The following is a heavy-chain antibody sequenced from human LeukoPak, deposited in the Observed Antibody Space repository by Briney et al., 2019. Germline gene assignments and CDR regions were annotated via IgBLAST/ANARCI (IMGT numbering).Heavy chain of an antibody. CDR2: IIPILGIA. Sequence: SVKVSCKASGGTFSSYAISWVRQAPGQGLEWMGRIIPILGIANYAQKFQGRVTITADKSTSTAYMELSSLRSEDTAVYYCASFYCSGGSCFDYYYGMDVWGQGTTVTVSS. CDR3: ASFYCSGGSCFDYYYGMDV. CDR1: GGTFSSYA. V-gene: IGHV1-69*04. J-gene: IGHJ6*02. D-gene: IGHD2-15*01.